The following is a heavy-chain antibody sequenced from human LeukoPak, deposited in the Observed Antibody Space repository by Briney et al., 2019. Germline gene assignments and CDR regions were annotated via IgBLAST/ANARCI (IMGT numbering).Heavy chain of an antibody. CDR1: GYTFTGYY. J-gene: IGHJ1*01. D-gene: IGHD6-13*01. CDR2: INPNSGGT. V-gene: IGHV1-2*02. Sequence: ASVKVSCKASGYTFTGYYMHWVRQAPGQGLEWMGWINPNSGGTNYAQKFQGRVTMTRDTSISTAYMELSRLRSDDTAVYYCARGLDSSSWYLRIAEYFQHWGQGTLDTVSS. CDR3: ARGLDSSSWYLRIAEYFQH.